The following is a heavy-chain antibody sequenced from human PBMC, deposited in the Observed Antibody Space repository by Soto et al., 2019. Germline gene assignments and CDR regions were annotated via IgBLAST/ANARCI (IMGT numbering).Heavy chain of an antibody. Sequence: EVQLVESGGGLVQPGGSLRLSCAGSGFIFSDHYMDWVRQAPGKGLEWVGRIRNKAISYTTEYAASVKGRFTISRDDSENSLYLQMNSLKSDDTAVYYCARGYSSGRHFDYLGQGTLVNGYS. J-gene: IGHJ4*02. CDR2: IRNKAISYTT. CDR1: GFIFSDHY. D-gene: IGHD6-19*01. V-gene: IGHV3-72*01. CDR3: ARGYSSGRHFDY.